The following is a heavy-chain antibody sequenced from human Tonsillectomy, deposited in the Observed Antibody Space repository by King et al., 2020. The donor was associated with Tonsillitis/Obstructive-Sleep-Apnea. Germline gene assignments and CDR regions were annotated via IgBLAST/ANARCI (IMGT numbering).Heavy chain of an antibody. CDR3: VNTLYGGLLYHFHYMDV. V-gene: IGHV3-23*04. CDR2: ISGSADST. CDR1: GFTFSSYA. D-gene: IGHD4-23*01. Sequence: VQLVESGGGLVQPGGSLRLSCAASGFTFSSYAMSWVRQAPGKGLEWVSAISGSADSTYYADSVKGRFTISRDNSKNTVYLQMNSLRAEDTAVYYCVNTLYGGLLYHFHYMDVWGKGTTVTVSS. J-gene: IGHJ6*03.